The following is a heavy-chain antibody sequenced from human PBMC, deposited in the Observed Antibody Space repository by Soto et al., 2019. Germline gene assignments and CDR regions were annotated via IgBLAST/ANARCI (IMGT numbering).Heavy chain of an antibody. V-gene: IGHV3-21*01. CDR3: ARIQLGDDAFDI. D-gene: IGHD6-6*01. Sequence: GGSLRLSCAASGFTFSSYSMNWVRQAPGKGLEWVSSISSSSSYIYYADSVKGRFTISRDNAKNSLYLQMNSLRAEDTAVYYSARIQLGDDAFDIWGQGTMVTVSS. J-gene: IGHJ3*02. CDR2: ISSSSSYI. CDR1: GFTFSSYS.